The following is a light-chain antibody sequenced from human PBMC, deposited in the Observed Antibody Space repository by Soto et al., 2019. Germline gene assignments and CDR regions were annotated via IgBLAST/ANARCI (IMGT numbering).Light chain of an antibody. J-gene: IGKJ1*01. CDR2: GTS. Sequence: EIVLTQSPGTLSLSPGERATLSCRSSQSVSSSSLAWYQQKPGQAPRLLIYGTSSRATGIPDRFSGSGSGTDFTLTISRLEPEDFAVYYCQQDGSSRSTFGQGTKVDIK. CDR3: QQDGSSRST. V-gene: IGKV3-20*01. CDR1: QSVSSSS.